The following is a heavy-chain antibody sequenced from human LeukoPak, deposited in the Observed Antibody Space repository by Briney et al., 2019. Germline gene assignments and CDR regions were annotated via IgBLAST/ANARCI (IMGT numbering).Heavy chain of an antibody. CDR3: ARGRRTMVRGVTWYYMDV. CDR2: MNPNSGNT. V-gene: IGHV1-8*01. Sequence: ASVKVSCKASGYTFTSYDINWVRQATGQGLEWMGWMNPNSGNTGYAQKFQGRVTMTRNTSISTAYMELSSLRSEDTAVYYCARGRRTMVRGVTWYYMDVWGKGTTVTISS. D-gene: IGHD3-10*01. CDR1: GYTFTSYD. J-gene: IGHJ6*03.